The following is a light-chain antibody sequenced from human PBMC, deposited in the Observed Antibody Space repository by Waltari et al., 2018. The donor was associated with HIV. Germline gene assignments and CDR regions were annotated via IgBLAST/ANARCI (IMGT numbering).Light chain of an antibody. CDR2: KVS. CDR1: HSLLYTDGNTY. CDR3: MQSSHWPRT. J-gene: IGKJ2*02. V-gene: IGKV2-30*01. Sequence: DAVMATSPLPVPGPVGTQAFSSCRSSHSLLYTDGNTYLGWFRQRPGQSPSRLIYKVSVRDSGVPDRFSGSGSGTDFTLKITRVEVDDVGIYYCMQSSHWPRTFGQGTKLEI.